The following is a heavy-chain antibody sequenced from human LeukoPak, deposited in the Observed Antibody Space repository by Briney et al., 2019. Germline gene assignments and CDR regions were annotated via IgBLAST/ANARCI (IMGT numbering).Heavy chain of an antibody. CDR1: GFTFDDYA. V-gene: IGHV3-9*01. CDR3: AKDRGYNWNYAFDY. D-gene: IGHD1-7*01. Sequence: GGSLRLSCAASGFTFDDYAMHWVRQAPGKGLEWVSGISWNSGSIGYADSVKGRFTISRDNAKNFLYLQMNSLRAEDTALYYCAKDRGYNWNYAFDYWGQGTLVTVSS. J-gene: IGHJ4*02. CDR2: ISWNSGSI.